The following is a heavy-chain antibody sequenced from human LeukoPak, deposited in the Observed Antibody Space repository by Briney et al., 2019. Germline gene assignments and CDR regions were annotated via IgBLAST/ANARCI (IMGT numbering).Heavy chain of an antibody. CDR2: IILIFATA. J-gene: IGHJ5*02. Sequence: GGSLRLSCAASGFTFSSYAINWVRQAPGQGLEWMGGIILIFATANYAQKFQGRVTITADESTSTAYMELSSLRSEDTAVYYCARGWLQFTWFDPWGQGTLVTVSS. CDR1: GFTFSSYA. D-gene: IGHD5-24*01. V-gene: IGHV1-69*01. CDR3: ARGWLQFTWFDP.